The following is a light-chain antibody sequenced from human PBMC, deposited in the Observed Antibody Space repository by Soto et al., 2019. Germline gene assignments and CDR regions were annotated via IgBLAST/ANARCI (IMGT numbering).Light chain of an antibody. V-gene: IGLV1-44*01. J-gene: IGLJ3*02. CDR3: AAWDDSLYGWV. CDR2: YNN. Sequence: QSVLTQPPSASGTPGQRVTISCSGSSSNIGSNTVNWYQQLPGTAPKLLIYYNNQRPSGVPDRFSGSKSGTSASLAISGLQSEDEAHYYCAAWDDSLYGWVFGGGTKLIVL. CDR1: SSNIGSNT.